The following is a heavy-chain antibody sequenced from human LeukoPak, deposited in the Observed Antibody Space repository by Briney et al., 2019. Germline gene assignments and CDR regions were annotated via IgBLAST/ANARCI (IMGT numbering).Heavy chain of an antibody. D-gene: IGHD1-26*01. V-gene: IGHV3-53*01. CDR3: ARDRREYSGNYFDY. CDR2: IYIGGST. J-gene: IGHJ4*02. Sequence: GGSLRLSCAASGFTVSSNYMSWVRQAPGKGLEWVSVIYIGGSTYYADSVKGRFTISIDNSKNTLYLQMNSLRAEGTAVYYCARDRREYSGNYFDYWGQGTLVTVSS. CDR1: GFTVSSNY.